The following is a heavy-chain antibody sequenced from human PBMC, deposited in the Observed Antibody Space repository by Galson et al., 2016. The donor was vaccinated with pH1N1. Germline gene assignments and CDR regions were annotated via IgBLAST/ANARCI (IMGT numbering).Heavy chain of an antibody. CDR2: KHHTVGT. V-gene: IGHV4-4*02. Sequence: SETLSLTCAVSGDSISSDNWWTWVRQAPGKGLEWTGEKHHTVGTNYNPSLQSRVTMSLDHSKNQFSLTLNSVTAADTAIYYCARGRLYGGDAFDIWGQGTMVTVSS. J-gene: IGHJ3*02. CDR3: ARGRLYGGDAFDI. CDR1: GDSISSDNW. D-gene: IGHD4-23*01.